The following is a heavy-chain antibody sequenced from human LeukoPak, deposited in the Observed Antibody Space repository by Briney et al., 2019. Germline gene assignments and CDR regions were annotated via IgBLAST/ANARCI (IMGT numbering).Heavy chain of an antibody. Sequence: SETLSLTCAVSGGSISSGGYSWSWIRQPPGKGLEWIGYIYHSGSTYYNPSLKSRVTISVDTSKNQFSLKLKSMTAADTAVYYCARKQWQVSHYFDSWGQGTLVTASS. D-gene: IGHD6-19*01. CDR3: ARKQWQVSHYFDS. J-gene: IGHJ4*02. V-gene: IGHV4-30-2*01. CDR2: IYHSGST. CDR1: GGSISSGGYS.